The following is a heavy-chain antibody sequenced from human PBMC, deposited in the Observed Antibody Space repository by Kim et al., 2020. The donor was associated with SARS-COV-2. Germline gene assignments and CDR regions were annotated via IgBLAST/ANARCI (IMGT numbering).Heavy chain of an antibody. J-gene: IGHJ4*02. D-gene: IGHD7-27*01. CDR2: IYYSGST. CDR1: GGSISSSSYY. V-gene: IGHV4-39*01. CDR3: ARLRGTTGASED. Sequence: SETLSLTCTVSGGSISSSSYYWGWIRQPPGKGLEWIGSIYYSGSTYYNPSLKSRVTISVDTSKNQFSLKLSSVTAADTAVYYCARLRGTTGASEDWGEGTLVTVS.